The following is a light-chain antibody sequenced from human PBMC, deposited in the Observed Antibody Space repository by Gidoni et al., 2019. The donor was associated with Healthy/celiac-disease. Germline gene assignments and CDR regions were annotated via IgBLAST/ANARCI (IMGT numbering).Light chain of an antibody. CDR3: QQYNNWFT. J-gene: IGKJ3*01. V-gene: IGKV3-15*01. CDR1: QSVSSN. CDR2: GAS. Sequence: EIVMTQSPATLSVSPGERATLSCRASQSVSSNLAWYQQKPGQAPRLLIYGASTRATGIPARFSGRGSGTEFTLTISSLQSEDFAVYYCQQYNNWFTFGPGTKVDIK.